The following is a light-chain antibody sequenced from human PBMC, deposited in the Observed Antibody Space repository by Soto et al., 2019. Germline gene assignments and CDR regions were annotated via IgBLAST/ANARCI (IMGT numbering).Light chain of an antibody. CDR2: DAS. CDR3: QQRSNWPPIT. V-gene: IGKV3-11*01. CDR1: QSVSSY. Sequence: EIVLTQSPATLSLSPGERATLYCRASQSVSSYLAWYQQKPGQAPRLLIYDASNRATGIPARLNGSGFGTDVTLTISSREPAYFAVYYCQQRSNWPPITFGQVTRLENK. J-gene: IGKJ5*01.